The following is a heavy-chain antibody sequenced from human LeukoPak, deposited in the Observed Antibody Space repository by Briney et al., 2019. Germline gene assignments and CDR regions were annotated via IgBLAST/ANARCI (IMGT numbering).Heavy chain of an antibody. CDR2: ISSSVSTI. J-gene: IGHJ4*02. V-gene: IGHV3-48*03. D-gene: IGHD3-22*01. CDR3: PSSGYDCSGYPIDY. Sequence: PVGTLRLSRAASGVTFRRYEMNWVCHAPGGGLGCVSYISSSVSTIYSTASAKGGSPIPRANAKTSLYLHMNSLRPQAPPLYYFPSSGYDCSGYPIDYWGQATLVTVSS. CDR1: GVTFRRYE.